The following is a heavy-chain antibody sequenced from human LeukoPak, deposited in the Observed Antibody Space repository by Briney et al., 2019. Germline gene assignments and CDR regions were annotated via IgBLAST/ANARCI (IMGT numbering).Heavy chain of an antibody. J-gene: IGHJ4*02. CDR3: ARDTLAATKGAVDY. CDR2: ISAYNGNT. D-gene: IGHD2-15*01. V-gene: IGHV1-18*01. CDR1: GYTFTSYG. Sequence: ASVTVSCKAPGYTFTSYGISWVRQAPGQGLEWMGWISAYNGNTNYAQKLQGRVTMTTDTSTSTAYMELRSLRSDDTAVYYCARDTLAATKGAVDYWGQGTLLTVSS.